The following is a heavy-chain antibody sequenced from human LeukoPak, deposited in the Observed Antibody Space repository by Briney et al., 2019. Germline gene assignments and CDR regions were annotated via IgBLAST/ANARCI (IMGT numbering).Heavy chain of an antibody. Sequence: PSETLSLTCTVSGYSISSGYYWGWIRQPPGKGLEWIGSIYHSGSTYYNPSLKSRVTISIDTSKNQFSLKLSSVTAADTAVYYCARRPFSSSWYPYYYYYGMDVWGQGTTVTVSS. CDR2: IYHSGST. CDR3: ARRPFSSSWYPYYYYYGMDV. D-gene: IGHD6-13*01. J-gene: IGHJ6*02. CDR1: GYSISSGYY. V-gene: IGHV4-38-2*02.